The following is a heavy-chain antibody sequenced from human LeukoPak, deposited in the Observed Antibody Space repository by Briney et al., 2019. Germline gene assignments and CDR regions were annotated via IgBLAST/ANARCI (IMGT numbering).Heavy chain of an antibody. D-gene: IGHD3-10*01. J-gene: IGHJ4*02. Sequence: PGGSLRPSCAASGFTFSSYAMSWVRQAPGKGLEWVSAISGSGGSTYYADSVKGRFTISRDNSKNTLYLQTNSLRAEDTAVYYCAKAMVRGVIITLDYWGQGTLVTVSS. CDR1: GFTFSSYA. V-gene: IGHV3-23*01. CDR3: AKAMVRGVIITLDY. CDR2: ISGSGGST.